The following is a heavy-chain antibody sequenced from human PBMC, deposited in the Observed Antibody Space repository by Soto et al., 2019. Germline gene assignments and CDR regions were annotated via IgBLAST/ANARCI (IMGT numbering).Heavy chain of an antibody. CDR1: GGSISSSSYY. Sequence: QLQLQESGPGLVKPSETLSLTCTVSGGSISSSSYYWGWIRQPPGKGLEWIGNIYYSGSTYYNPSLKSRVTISVDTSKNQFSLKLSSVTAADTAVFYCARPSGLELGDAFDIWGQGTMVTVSS. D-gene: IGHD1-7*01. CDR3: ARPSGLELGDAFDI. J-gene: IGHJ3*02. V-gene: IGHV4-39*01. CDR2: IYYSGST.